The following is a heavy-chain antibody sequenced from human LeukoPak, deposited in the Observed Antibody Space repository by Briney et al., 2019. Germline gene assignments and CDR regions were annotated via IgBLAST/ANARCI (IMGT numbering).Heavy chain of an antibody. CDR2: INPNSGGT. CDR1: GYTFTSYY. CDR3: ARDRRRKRAASGTIDY. J-gene: IGHJ4*02. V-gene: IGHV1-2*02. Sequence: ASVKVSCKASGYTFTSYYMHWVRQAPGQGLEWMGWINPNSGGTDYAQKFQGRVTMTRDTSISTAYMELNRLTSDDTAVYYCARDRRRKRAASGTIDYWGQGTLVTVSS. D-gene: IGHD6-13*01.